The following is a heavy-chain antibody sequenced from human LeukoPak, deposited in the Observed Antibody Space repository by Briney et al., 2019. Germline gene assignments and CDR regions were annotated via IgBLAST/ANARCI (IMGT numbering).Heavy chain of an antibody. Sequence: GGSLRLSRAASGFLFINYWLRWVRQAPGRGLEWLANINQDGSEIYYVDSVKGRFTISIDNGKNSLYLQINSLRADDTAVYYCARDQGRMIVVRTTYLTLDSCGRGTLVTVSS. CDR1: GFLFINYW. CDR3: ARDQGRMIVVRTTYLTLDS. J-gene: IGHJ4*02. V-gene: IGHV3-7*01. CDR2: INQDGSEI. D-gene: IGHD3-22*01.